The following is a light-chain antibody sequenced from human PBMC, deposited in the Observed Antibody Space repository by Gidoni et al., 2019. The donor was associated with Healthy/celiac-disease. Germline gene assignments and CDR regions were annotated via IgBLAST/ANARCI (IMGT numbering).Light chain of an antibody. CDR2: SNN. V-gene: IGLV1-44*01. Sequence: QSVLTQPPSASVTPGQRVTISCSGSSSNIGSNTVNWYQQLPGTAPKLLIYSNNQRPSGVPDRFSGSKSGTSASLAISVLQSEDEADYYCAAWADSLNGPVFGGGTKLTVL. J-gene: IGLJ3*02. CDR3: AAWADSLNGPV. CDR1: SSNIGSNT.